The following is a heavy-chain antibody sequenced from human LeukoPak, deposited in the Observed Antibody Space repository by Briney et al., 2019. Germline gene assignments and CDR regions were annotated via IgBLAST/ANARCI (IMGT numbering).Heavy chain of an antibody. D-gene: IGHD6-19*01. CDR3: ARDSYSSGWYVGLLYY. CDR1: GFTFSSYG. J-gene: IGHJ4*02. V-gene: IGHV3-33*01. Sequence: GGSLRLSCAASGFTFSSYGMHWVRQAPGKGLEWVAVIWYDGSNKYYADSVKGRFTISRDNSKNTLYLQMNSLRAEDTAVYYCARDSYSSGWYVGLLYYWGQGTLVTVSS. CDR2: IWYDGSNK.